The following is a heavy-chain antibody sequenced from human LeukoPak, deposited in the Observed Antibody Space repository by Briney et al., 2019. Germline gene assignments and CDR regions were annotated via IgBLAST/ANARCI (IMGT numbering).Heavy chain of an antibody. J-gene: IGHJ3*02. Sequence: KPGGSLRLSCAASGFTFSSYSMNWVRQAPGKGLEWVPSISSSSSYIYYADSVKGRFTISRDNAKNSLYLQMNSLRAEDTAVYYCARNYDSSGYYYDADAFDSWGQGTMVTVSS. CDR2: ISSSSSYI. D-gene: IGHD3-22*01. V-gene: IGHV3-21*01. CDR3: ARNYDSSGYYYDADAFDS. CDR1: GFTFSSYS.